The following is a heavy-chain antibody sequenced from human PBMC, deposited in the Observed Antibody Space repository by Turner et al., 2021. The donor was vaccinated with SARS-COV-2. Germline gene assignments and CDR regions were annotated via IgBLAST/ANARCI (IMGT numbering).Heavy chain of an antibody. CDR3: ARVSGDDYGVGFDY. D-gene: IGHD4-17*01. J-gene: IGHJ4*02. CDR2: IIPIFGTA. V-gene: IGHV1-69*01. Sequence: QVELEQSGAEVKKPGSSVKVSCKASGGTFSSYGISWVRQAPGQGLEWMGGIIPIFGTANYAQKFQGRVTITADESTSTAYMELSSLRSEDTAVYYCARVSGDDYGVGFDYWGQGTLVTVSS. CDR1: GGTFSSYG.